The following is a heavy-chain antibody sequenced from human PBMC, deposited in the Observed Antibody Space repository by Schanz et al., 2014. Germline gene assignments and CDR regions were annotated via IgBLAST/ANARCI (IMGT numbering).Heavy chain of an antibody. D-gene: IGHD3-22*01. CDR3: ARDYYDSSGYYYCDY. Sequence: VQLEQSGAEVKKPGSSVKVSCKASGGTFSSYAISWVRQAPGQGLEWMGRIIPILGIATYAQKFQGRLTITADKSTSTAYMELSSLRSEDTAMYYCARDYYDSSGYYYCDYWGQGTLXTVSS. CDR2: IIPILGIA. V-gene: IGHV1-69*04. CDR1: GGTFSSYA. J-gene: IGHJ4*02.